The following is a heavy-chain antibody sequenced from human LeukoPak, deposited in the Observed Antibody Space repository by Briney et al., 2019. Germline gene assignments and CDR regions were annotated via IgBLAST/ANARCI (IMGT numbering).Heavy chain of an antibody. CDR3: TRHESWELAFDI. D-gene: IGHD1-26*01. Sequence: GGSLRLSCAASGLSFSNYVMQWVRQVPGKGLEWVALIAHDGSNKYYADSVKGRFTISRDNSRSILYLQMNSLKTEDTAVYYCTRHESWELAFDIWGQGTMVTVSS. V-gene: IGHV3-30*03. CDR2: IAHDGSNK. CDR1: GLSFSNYV. J-gene: IGHJ3*02.